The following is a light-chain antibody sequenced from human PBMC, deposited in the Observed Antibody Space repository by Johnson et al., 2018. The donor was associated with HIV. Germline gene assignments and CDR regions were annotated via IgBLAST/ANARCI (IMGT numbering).Light chain of an antibody. V-gene: IGLV1-51*01. CDR2: DNN. CDR3: GTCDSSLSVLYG. CDR1: SSNIGNNY. Sequence: QAVLTQPPSVSAAPGQKVTISCSGSSSNIGNNYVSWYQQLPGTAPKLLIYDNNKRPSGIPDRFSGSKSGTSATLGITGLQTGDEADYYCGTCDSSLSVLYGVGTWTKVTVL. J-gene: IGLJ1*01.